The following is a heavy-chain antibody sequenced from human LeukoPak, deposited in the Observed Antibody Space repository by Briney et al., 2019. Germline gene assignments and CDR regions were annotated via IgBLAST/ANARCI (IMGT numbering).Heavy chain of an antibody. J-gene: IGHJ6*03. CDR3: ARGIVSSWPDYMDV. V-gene: IGHV1-69*05. CDR2: IIPIFGTA. CDR1: GGTFSSYA. D-gene: IGHD6-13*01. Sequence: SAVQVSCQSSGGTFSSYAISWVRQAPGQGLEWMGGIIPIFGTANYAQKFQGRVTITTDESTSTAYMELSSLRSEDTAVYYCARGIVSSWPDYMDVWGKGTTVTVSS.